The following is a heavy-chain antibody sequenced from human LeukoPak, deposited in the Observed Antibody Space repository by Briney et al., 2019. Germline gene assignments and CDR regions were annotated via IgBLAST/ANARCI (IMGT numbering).Heavy chain of an antibody. CDR1: GYTFTSYA. V-gene: IGHV1-3*03. CDR3: ARSYYDFWSGLDY. J-gene: IGHJ4*02. Sequence: ASVKVSCKASGYTFTSYAMHWVRQAPGQRLEWMGWINAGNGNTKYSQEFQGRVTITRDTSASTAYMELSSLRSEDMAVYYCARSYYDFWSGLDYWGQGTLVTVSS. D-gene: IGHD3-3*01. CDR2: INAGNGNT.